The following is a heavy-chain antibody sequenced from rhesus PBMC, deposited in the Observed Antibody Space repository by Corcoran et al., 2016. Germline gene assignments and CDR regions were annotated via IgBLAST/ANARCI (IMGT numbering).Heavy chain of an antibody. CDR2: ISPYNGNN. Sequence: QVQLVQSGAEIKQPGASVKLSCKASGYTFTSYYMHWVRQAPGQSLEWIGLISPYNGNNSYPQNVQVRVTITTDTSTSTGYMELSSLRSEDTAVYYCTRGGYCTGSGCYGLDSWGQGVVVTVSS. CDR1: GYTFTSYY. D-gene: IGHD2-21*01. CDR3: TRGGYCTGSGCYGLDS. V-gene: IGHV1-180*01. J-gene: IGHJ6*01.